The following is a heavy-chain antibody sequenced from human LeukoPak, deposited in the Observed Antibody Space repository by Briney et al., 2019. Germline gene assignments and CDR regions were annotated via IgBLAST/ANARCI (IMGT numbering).Heavy chain of an antibody. V-gene: IGHV3-21*01. CDR3: ARDPTGIAVVGGDY. D-gene: IGHD6-19*01. CDR2: ISSSSSYI. Sequence: PGGSLRLSCTVSGSTVSSNSMSWVRQAPGKGLEWVSSISSSSSYIYYADSVKGRFTISRDNAKNSLYLQMNSLRAEDTAVCYCARDPTGIAVVGGDYWGQGTLVTVSS. J-gene: IGHJ4*02. CDR1: GSTVSSNS.